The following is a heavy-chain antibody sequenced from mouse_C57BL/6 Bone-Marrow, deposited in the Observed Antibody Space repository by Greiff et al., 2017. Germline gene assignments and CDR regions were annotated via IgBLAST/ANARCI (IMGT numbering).Heavy chain of an antibody. V-gene: IGHV1-54*01. D-gene: IGHD2-3*01. CDR3: ARGTYDGYYVDY. J-gene: IGHJ2*01. Sequence: VKLMESGAELVRPGTSVKVSCKASGYAFTNYLIEWVKQRPGQGLEWIGVINPGSGGTNYNEKFKGKATLTADKSSSTAYMQLSSLTSEDSAVYFCARGTYDGYYVDYWGQGTTLTVSS. CDR1: GYAFTNYL. CDR2: INPGSGGT.